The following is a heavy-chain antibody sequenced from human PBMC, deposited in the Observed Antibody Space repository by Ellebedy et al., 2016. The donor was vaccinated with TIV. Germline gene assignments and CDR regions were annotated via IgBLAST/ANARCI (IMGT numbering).Heavy chain of an antibody. J-gene: IGHJ5*02. CDR2: ISWNGGTI. V-gene: IGHV3-20*01. Sequence: PGGSLRLSCAASGFTFDDYAMSWVRQAPGKGLEWVSGISWNGGTIDYADSVKGRFTVSRDNAKNSLYLQMNSLRAEDTALYHCARVTGDSSGYYCWFDPWGQGTLVTVSS. CDR3: ARVTGDSSGYYCWFDP. D-gene: IGHD3-22*01. CDR1: GFTFDDYA.